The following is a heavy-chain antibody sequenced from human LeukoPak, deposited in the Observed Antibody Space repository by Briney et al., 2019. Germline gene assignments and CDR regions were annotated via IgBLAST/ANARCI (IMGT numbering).Heavy chain of an antibody. Sequence: AGGSLRLSCAASGFTFSSYSMNWVRQAPGKGLEWVSSISSSSSYIYYADSVKGRFTISRDNAKNSLYLQMNSLRAEDTAVYYCARDTIAAAGPADYWGQGTLVTVSS. V-gene: IGHV3-21*01. CDR3: ARDTIAAAGPADY. CDR1: GFTFSSYS. J-gene: IGHJ4*02. D-gene: IGHD6-13*01. CDR2: ISSSSSYI.